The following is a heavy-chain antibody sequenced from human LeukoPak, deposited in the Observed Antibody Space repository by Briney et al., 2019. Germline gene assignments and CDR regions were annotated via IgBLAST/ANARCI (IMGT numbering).Heavy chain of an antibody. CDR2: ISVSGGST. CDR1: GFTFSSYA. Sequence: GGSLRLSCAASGFTFSSYAISWVRQAPGEGLGWVSAISVSGGSTYSADSVKGRFTISRDNSKNALYLQMNSLRAEDTAVYYCAKAQHHYDILTGYPYYYYYYGMDVWGQGTTVTVSS. CDR3: AKAQHHYDILTGYPYYYYYYGMDV. D-gene: IGHD3-9*01. J-gene: IGHJ6*02. V-gene: IGHV3-23*01.